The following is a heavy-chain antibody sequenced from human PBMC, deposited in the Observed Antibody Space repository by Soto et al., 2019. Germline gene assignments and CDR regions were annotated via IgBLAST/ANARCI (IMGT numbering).Heavy chain of an antibody. CDR3: ARAPLTGTTGRDY. V-gene: IGHV4-34*01. CDR1: GGSFSGYY. J-gene: IGHJ4*02. D-gene: IGHD1-7*01. CDR2: INHSGST. Sequence: SETLSLTCAVYGGSFSGYYWSWIRQPPGKGLEWIGEINHSGSTNYNPSLKSRVTISVDTSKNQFSLKLSSVTAADTAVYYCARAPLTGTTGRDYWGQGTLVTVSS.